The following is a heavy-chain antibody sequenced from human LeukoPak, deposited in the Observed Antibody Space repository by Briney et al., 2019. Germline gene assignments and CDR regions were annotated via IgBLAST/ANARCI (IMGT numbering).Heavy chain of an antibody. D-gene: IGHD5-18*01. CDR2: IYYSGST. V-gene: IGHV4-59*08. CDR3: ARLLTTPRGYSHGYPDY. J-gene: IGHJ4*02. CDR1: GGSFSGYY. Sequence: SETLSLTCAVYGGSFSGYYWSWIRQPPGKGLEWIGYIYYSGSTNYNPSLKSRVTISVDTSKNQFSLKLSSVTAADTAVYYCARLLTTPRGYSHGYPDYWGQGTLVTVSS.